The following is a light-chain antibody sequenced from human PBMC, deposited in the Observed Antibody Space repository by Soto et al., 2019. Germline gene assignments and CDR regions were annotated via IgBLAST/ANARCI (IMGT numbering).Light chain of an antibody. J-gene: IGLJ2*01. CDR1: SSDDGSYNL. CDR2: EVS. V-gene: IGLV2-23*02. Sequence: QSALTQPASVSGSPGQSITISCTGTSSDDGSYNLVSWYQQHPGKAPKLMIYEVSKRPSGVSNRFSGSKSGNTASLTISGLQAEDEADYYCCSYAGSSTSLVVFGGGTKLTVL. CDR3: CSYAGSSTSLVV.